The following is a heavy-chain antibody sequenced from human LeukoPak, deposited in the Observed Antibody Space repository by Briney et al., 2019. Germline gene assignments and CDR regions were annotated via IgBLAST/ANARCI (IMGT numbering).Heavy chain of an antibody. Sequence: GASVKVSCTASGYTFTSYGISWVRQAPGQGLEWMGWISAYNGNTNYAQKFQGRVTMTEDTSTDTAYMELSSLRPEDTAVYYCASAAPDSSGYALGYWGQGTLVTVSS. CDR2: ISAYNGNT. D-gene: IGHD3-22*01. CDR1: GYTFTSYG. J-gene: IGHJ4*02. V-gene: IGHV1-18*01. CDR3: ASAAPDSSGYALGY.